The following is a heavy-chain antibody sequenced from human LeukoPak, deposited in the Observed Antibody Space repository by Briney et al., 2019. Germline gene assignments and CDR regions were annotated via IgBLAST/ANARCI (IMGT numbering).Heavy chain of an antibody. CDR3: AREVGYYDSSGYYYGDRYFDY. Sequence: SETLSLTCTVSGGSITNYYWSWIRQPAGKRLEYIGRIYSRGSTNYNPSLKSRVTLSLDTSKNQFSLKLSSWTAADTAVYYCAREVGYYDSSGYYYGDRYFDYWGQGTLVTVSS. CDR1: GGSITNYY. V-gene: IGHV4-4*07. J-gene: IGHJ4*02. D-gene: IGHD3-22*01. CDR2: IYSRGST.